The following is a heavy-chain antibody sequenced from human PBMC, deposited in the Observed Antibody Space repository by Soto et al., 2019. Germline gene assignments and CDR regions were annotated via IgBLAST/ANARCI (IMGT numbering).Heavy chain of an antibody. V-gene: IGHV3-30*18. J-gene: IGHJ3*02. CDR3: AKDNGSGCDWLRVGDASDI. CDR1: GFTFSSYG. CDR2: ISYDGSNK. D-gene: IGHD5-12*01. Sequence: QVQLVESGGGVVQPGRSLRLSCAASGFTFSSYGMHWVRQAPGKGLEWVAVISYDGSNKYYADSVKGRLTISRDNSKNXRXXKRNSLRGEDTAVYYCAKDNGSGCDWLRVGDASDIWGQGTMVTVSS.